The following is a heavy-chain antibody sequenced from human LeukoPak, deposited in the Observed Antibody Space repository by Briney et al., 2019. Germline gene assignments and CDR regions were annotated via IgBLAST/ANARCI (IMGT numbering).Heavy chain of an antibody. CDR3: ARGVTIFGVIIYGFDI. V-gene: IGHV3-53*01. J-gene: IGHJ3*02. CDR1: GFTVSSNY. CDR2: FYSGGDT. Sequence: PGGSLSLSCAASGFTVSSNYMSWVRQAPGKGLEWVSVFYSGGDTYYADSVKGRFTISRDISKNTLYLQMNSLRVEDTAVYYCARGVTIFGVIIYGFDIWGQGTMVTVSS. D-gene: IGHD3-3*01.